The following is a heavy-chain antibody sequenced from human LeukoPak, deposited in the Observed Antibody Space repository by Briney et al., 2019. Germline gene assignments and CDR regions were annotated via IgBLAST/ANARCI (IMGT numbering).Heavy chain of an antibody. V-gene: IGHV2-5*02. J-gene: IGHJ4*02. CDR2: SDWDDEK. CDR3: AHKEYYALGSLGDSFDY. CDR1: GFSLSTSGVG. Sequence: SGATLVKPTQTRTLTCTFSGFSLSTSGVGVGWIRQPPGKALEWLAVSDWDDEKRHSPSLKGRLTIPKDTSKHQVVLTMPNMDPVDTATYYCAHKEYYALGSLGDSFDYWGQGTLVTVSS. D-gene: IGHD3-10*01.